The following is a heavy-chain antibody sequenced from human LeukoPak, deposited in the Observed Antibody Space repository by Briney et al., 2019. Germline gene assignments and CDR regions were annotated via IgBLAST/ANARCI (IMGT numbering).Heavy chain of an antibody. CDR2: ISSSGSTI. Sequence: RGSLRLSCAASGFTFSNYYMSWIRQAPGKGLEWVSYISSSGSTIYYADSVKGRFTISRDKAKNSLYLQMNSLRAEDTAVYYCARRYCSSTSCPDYYYCMDVWGKGTTVTVSS. J-gene: IGHJ6*03. V-gene: IGHV3-11*04. CDR1: GFTFSNYY. CDR3: ARRYCSSTSCPDYYYCMDV. D-gene: IGHD2-2*01.